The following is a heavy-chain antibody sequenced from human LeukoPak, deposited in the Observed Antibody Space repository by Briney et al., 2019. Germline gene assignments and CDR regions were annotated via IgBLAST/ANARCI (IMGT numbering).Heavy chain of an antibody. V-gene: IGHV3-21*01. J-gene: IGHJ4*02. CDR1: GFTFSSYS. CDR2: ISSSSTYI. D-gene: IGHD4-23*01. Sequence: GGSLRLSCAASGFTFSSYSMNWVRQTPGKGLAWVSSISSSSTYIYYADSVKGRFTISRDNAKNSLYLQMNSLRAEDTAVYYCAKETAATVVTGDFDYWGQGTLVTVSS. CDR3: AKETAATVVTGDFDY.